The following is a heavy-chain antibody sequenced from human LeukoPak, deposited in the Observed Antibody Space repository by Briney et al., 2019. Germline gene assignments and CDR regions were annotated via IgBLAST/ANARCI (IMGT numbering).Heavy chain of an antibody. V-gene: IGHV1-46*01. CDR2: INPIDGNT. D-gene: IGHD1-26*01. Sequence: ASVKVSCKASGYTFTSYYMHWVRQAPGQGLEWMGMINPIDGNTNRPQKFRGRLTVTRDTSTSTVYMELSSLTSEDTAVYYCAREPTSGSLYFDYWGQGTLVTVSS. J-gene: IGHJ4*02. CDR1: GYTFTSYY. CDR3: AREPTSGSLYFDY.